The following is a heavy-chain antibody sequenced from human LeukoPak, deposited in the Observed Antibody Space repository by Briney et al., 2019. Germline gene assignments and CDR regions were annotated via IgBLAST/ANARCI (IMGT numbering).Heavy chain of an antibody. J-gene: IGHJ4*02. CDR2: FDSEDGET. D-gene: IGHD2-8*01. CDR3: ATPDIVLMSGWYEFDY. V-gene: IGHV1-24*01. CDR1: GYTLTELS. Sequence: ASVKVSCKVSGYTLTELSMHWVRQAPGEGLEWMGGFDSEDGETIYAQKFQGRVTMTEDTSTDTAYMELSSLRSEDTAVYYCATPDIVLMSGWYEFDYWGQGTLVTVSS.